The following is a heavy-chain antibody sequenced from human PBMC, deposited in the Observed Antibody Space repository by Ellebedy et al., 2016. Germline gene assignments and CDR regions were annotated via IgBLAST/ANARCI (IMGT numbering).Heavy chain of an antibody. CDR2: IDPRDSYA. CDR1: GYIFTSYW. D-gene: IGHD3-9*01. J-gene: IGHJ4*02. CDR3: ARHPGGLTDYHNSDYPRNFDY. Sequence: GESLKISXKGSGYIFTSYWISWVRQMPAKGLEWMGFIDPRDSYANYNPSFQGHVTISVDRSISTVYLQWRSLKASDTAMYYCARHPGGLTDYHNSDYPRNFDYWGQGTLVTVSS. V-gene: IGHV5-10-1*01.